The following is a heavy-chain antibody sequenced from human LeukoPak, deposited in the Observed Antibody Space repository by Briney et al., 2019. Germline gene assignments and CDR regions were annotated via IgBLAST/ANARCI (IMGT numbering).Heavy chain of an antibody. CDR3: ARMCSGGSCYSRDY. J-gene: IGHJ4*02. D-gene: IGHD2-15*01. CDR2: VIPIFGTA. Sequence: ASVTVSFTASGGTFSSYAISWVRQAPGQGLEWMGGVIPIFGTANYAQKFQGRVTITADESTSTAYMELSSLRSEDTAVYYCARMCSGGSCYSRDYWGQGTLVTVSS. V-gene: IGHV1-69*13. CDR1: GGTFSSYA.